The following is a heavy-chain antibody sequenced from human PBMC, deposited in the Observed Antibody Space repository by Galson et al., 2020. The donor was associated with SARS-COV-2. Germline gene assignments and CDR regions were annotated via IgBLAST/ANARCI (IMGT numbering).Heavy chain of an antibody. V-gene: IGHV3-33*01. CDR2: MWSGGGDR. Sequence: GGSLRLSCEASGFTFSNYAMHWVRQAPGKGLEWVAVMWSGGGDRYYADSVMGRFTISRDNSKTTLYLQMNGLRAEDTAVYYCARADTPMVGVFESSGVDWRQGSLGTVSS. CDR3: ARADTPMVGVFESSGVD. D-gene: IGHD5-18*01. J-gene: IGHJ4*02. CDR1: GFTFSNYA.